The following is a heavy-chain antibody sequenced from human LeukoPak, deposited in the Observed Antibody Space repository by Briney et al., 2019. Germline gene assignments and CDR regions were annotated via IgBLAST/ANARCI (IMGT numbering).Heavy chain of an antibody. CDR1: GFTFSSYG. J-gene: IGHJ4*02. D-gene: IGHD3-10*01. CDR2: ISYDGSNK. Sequence: TGGSLRLSCAASGFTFSSYGMHWVRQAPGKGLEWVAVISYDGSNKYYADSVKGRFTISRDNSKNTLYLQMNSLRAEDTAVYYCARDQYYYGSGSKVDWGQGTLVTVSS. V-gene: IGHV3-30*03. CDR3: ARDQYYYGSGSKVD.